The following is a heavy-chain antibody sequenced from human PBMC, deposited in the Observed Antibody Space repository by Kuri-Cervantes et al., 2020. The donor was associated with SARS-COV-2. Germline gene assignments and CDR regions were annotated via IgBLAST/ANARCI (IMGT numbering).Heavy chain of an antibody. CDR2: IYYSGST. CDR1: GGSISSYY. V-gene: IGHV4-59*01. D-gene: IGHD3-16*01. CDR3: ASGAYGQLTRY. J-gene: IGHJ4*02. Sequence: ESLKISCTVSGGSISSYYWSWIRQPPGKGLEWIGYIYYSGSTNYNPSLKSRVTISVDTSKNQFSLKLSSVTAADTAVYYCASGAYGQLTRYWGQGTLVTVSS.